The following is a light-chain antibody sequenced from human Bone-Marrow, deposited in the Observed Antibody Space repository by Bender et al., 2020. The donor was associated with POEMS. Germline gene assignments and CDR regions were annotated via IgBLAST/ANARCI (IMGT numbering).Light chain of an antibody. J-gene: IGLJ1*01. CDR1: NVGDKY. CDR2: QDT. Sequence: SYDLTQPPSVSVSPGQTASITCSGDNVGDKYICWYQQKPGQSPLLVIYQDTKRPSGIPERFAGSNSGNTATLTISGTQPMDEADYYCQAWDSSIGEVFGTGTRVTVL. V-gene: IGLV3-1*01. CDR3: QAWDSSIGEV.